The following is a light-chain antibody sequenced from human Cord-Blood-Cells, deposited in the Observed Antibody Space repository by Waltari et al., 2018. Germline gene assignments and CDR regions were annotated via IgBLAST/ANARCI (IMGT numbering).Light chain of an antibody. CDR3: SSYTSSSTLV. CDR2: DVS. V-gene: IGLV2-14*01. J-gene: IGLJ2*01. CDR1: SSDVGGYNY. Sequence: QSALTHPASVSGSPGQSITISCTGTSSDVGGYNYFSWYQQHPGKAPKLMIYDVSNRPSGVSNRFSGSKSGNTASLTISGLQAEDEADYYCSSYTSSSTLVFGGGTKLTVL.